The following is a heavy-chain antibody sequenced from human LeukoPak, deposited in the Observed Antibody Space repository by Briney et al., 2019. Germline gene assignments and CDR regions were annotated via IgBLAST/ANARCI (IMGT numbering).Heavy chain of an antibody. Sequence: PGGSLRLSCAASGFTLSSYSMNWVRQAPGKGLEWVSAISGSGGSTYYADSVKGRFTISRDNSKNTLYLQMNSLRAEDTAVYYCATPYYDYVWGSYRTSSNYYFDYWGQGTLVTVSS. CDR2: ISGSGGST. D-gene: IGHD3-16*02. J-gene: IGHJ4*02. CDR1: GFTLSSYS. CDR3: ATPYYDYVWGSYRTSSNYYFDY. V-gene: IGHV3-23*01.